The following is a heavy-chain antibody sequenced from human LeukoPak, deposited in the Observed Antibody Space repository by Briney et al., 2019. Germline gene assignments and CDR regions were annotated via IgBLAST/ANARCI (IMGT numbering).Heavy chain of an antibody. Sequence: PGRSLRLSCAASGFTFSSYGMHWVRQAPGKGLEWVAVIWYDGSNKYYADSVKGRFTISRDNSKNTLYLQMNSLRAEDTAVYYCAMGPNYYDPGNAFDICGQGTMVTVSS. CDR3: AMGPNYYDPGNAFDI. CDR1: GFTFSSYG. D-gene: IGHD3-10*01. J-gene: IGHJ3*02. V-gene: IGHV3-33*01. CDR2: IWYDGSNK.